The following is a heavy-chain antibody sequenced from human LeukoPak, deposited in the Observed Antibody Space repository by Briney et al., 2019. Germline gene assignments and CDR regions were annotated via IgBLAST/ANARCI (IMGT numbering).Heavy chain of an antibody. J-gene: IGHJ4*02. D-gene: IGHD5-12*01. V-gene: IGHV1-69*01. CDR2: ILSMYDKT. CDR3: ARGLAVGYTGYESLHY. CDR1: IDTHRICA. Sequence: ASVGVFCDSSIDTHRICALRCARHPPAQGREYGGDILSMYDKTIYAEKFLGRVTITADESANTAYMELTRLASEDTAVYYCARGLAVGYTGYESLHYWGQGTLVTVSS.